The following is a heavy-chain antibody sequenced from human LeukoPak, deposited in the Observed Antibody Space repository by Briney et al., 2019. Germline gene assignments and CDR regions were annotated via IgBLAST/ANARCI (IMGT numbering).Heavy chain of an antibody. CDR1: GFIFSTYG. CDR3: ARDLSPVVRASPMGY. V-gene: IGHV3-30*03. CDR2: ITYDGYYK. D-gene: IGHD3-10*01. Sequence: PGGSLRLSCAASGFIFSTYGMHWVRQAPGKGLEWVALITYDGYYKYYSDSVKGRFTISSDTSKNTLSLQMSSLRAEDTAVYYCARDLSPVVRASPMGYWGQGTLVTVSS. J-gene: IGHJ4*02.